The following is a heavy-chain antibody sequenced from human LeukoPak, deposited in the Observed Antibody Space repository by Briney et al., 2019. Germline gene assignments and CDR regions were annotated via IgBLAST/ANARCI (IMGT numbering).Heavy chain of an antibody. CDR1: GFTFSDHY. Sequence: PGGSLRLSCVASGFTFSDHYMDWVRQAPGKGLEWVGRTRNKAKSYTTEYAASVKGRFTISRDDSKNSLYLQMNSLKTEDTAVYYCDRERDYYYRMDVWGQGTTVTVSS. CDR3: DRERDYYYRMDV. J-gene: IGHJ6*02. CDR2: TRNKAKSYTT. V-gene: IGHV3-72*01.